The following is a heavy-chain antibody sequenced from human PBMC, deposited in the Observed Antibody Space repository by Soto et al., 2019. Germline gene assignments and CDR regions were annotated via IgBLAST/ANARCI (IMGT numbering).Heavy chain of an antibody. D-gene: IGHD3-10*01. CDR3: ARIPQYYYGSGRRMSTDYYYYYGMDV. J-gene: IGHJ6*02. CDR2: IYHSGST. Sequence: SETLSLTCAVSGGSISSGGYSWSWIRQPPGKGLEWIGYIYHSGSTYYNPSLKSRVTISVDRSKNQFSLKLSSVTAADTAVYYCARIPQYYYGSGRRMSTDYYYYYGMDVWGQGTTVTVS. V-gene: IGHV4-30-2*01. CDR1: GGSISSGGYS.